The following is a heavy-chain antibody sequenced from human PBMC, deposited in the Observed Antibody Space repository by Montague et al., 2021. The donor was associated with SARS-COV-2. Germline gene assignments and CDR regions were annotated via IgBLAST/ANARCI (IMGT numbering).Heavy chain of an antibody. D-gene: IGHD3/OR15-3a*01. CDR1: GDSISSANYQ. CDR3: ARQVGDFWTGFYVDS. CDR2: ISHSGSA. V-gene: IGHV4-39*01. Sequence: SETLSLTCNVSGDSISSANYQWAWFRQPPGKGLQWVGSISHSGSAYYNPSLKSRLTISVDMSKRLFSLDVESVAVADTAFYYCARQVGDFWTGFYVDSWGQGTLVTASS. J-gene: IGHJ4*02.